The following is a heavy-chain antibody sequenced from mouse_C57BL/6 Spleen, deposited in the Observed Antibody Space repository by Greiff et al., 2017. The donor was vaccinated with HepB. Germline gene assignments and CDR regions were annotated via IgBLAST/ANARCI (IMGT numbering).Heavy chain of an antibody. Sequence: EVKLMESGAELVRPGASVKLSCTASGFNIKDYYMHWVKQRPEQGLEWIGRIDPEDGDTEYAPKFQGKATMTADTSSNTAYLQLSSLTSEDTAVYYCTTWYYGSSFAYWGQGTLVTVSA. J-gene: IGHJ3*01. CDR2: IDPEDGDT. D-gene: IGHD1-1*01. CDR1: GFNIKDYY. V-gene: IGHV14-1*01. CDR3: TTWYYGSSFAY.